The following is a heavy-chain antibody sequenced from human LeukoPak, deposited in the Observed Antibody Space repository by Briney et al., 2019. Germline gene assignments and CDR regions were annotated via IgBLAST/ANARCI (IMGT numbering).Heavy chain of an antibody. CDR1: GDSISSGAYY. V-gene: IGHV4-31*03. CDR3: ARAVGATYYYYYYMDV. D-gene: IGHD1-26*01. Sequence: SETLSLTCTVSGDSISSGAYYWTWIRQLPGKALEWIGYINHSGDTYYNPSLRSRLSLSADTSQNQFSLRLTSVTAADTAVYYCARAVGATYYYYYYMDVWGKGTTVTVSS. CDR2: INHSGDT. J-gene: IGHJ6*03.